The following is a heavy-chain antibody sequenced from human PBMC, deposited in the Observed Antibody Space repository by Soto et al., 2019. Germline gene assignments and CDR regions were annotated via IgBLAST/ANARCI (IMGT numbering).Heavy chain of an antibody. J-gene: IGHJ5*02. CDR1: GYSFTSYW. V-gene: IGHV5-51*01. Sequence: PGESLKISCKGSGYSFTSYWIGWVRQMPGKGLEWMGIIYPGDSDTRYSPSFQGQVTISADKSISTAYLQWSSLKASDTAMYYCARHAPSQLATPNWFDPWGQGTLVTVSS. D-gene: IGHD6-13*01. CDR2: IYPGDSDT. CDR3: ARHAPSQLATPNWFDP.